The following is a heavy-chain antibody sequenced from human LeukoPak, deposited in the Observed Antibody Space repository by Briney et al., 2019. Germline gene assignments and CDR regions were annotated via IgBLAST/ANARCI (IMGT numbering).Heavy chain of an antibody. J-gene: IGHJ4*02. D-gene: IGHD2-21*01. Sequence: PSETLSLTCTVSGGSISGSYWSWIRQPAGKGLEWIGRVYTSGSTNYNYNPSLKSRLTMSVDMSKNQFSLKLTSVTAADTAVYYCARDPNSALWGQGTLVTVSS. V-gene: IGHV4-4*07. CDR2: VYTSGST. CDR3: ARDPNSAL. CDR1: GGSISGSY.